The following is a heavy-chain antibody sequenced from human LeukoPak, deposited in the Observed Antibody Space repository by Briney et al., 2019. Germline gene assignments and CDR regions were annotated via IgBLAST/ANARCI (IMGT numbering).Heavy chain of an antibody. CDR2: IIPIFGTT. J-gene: IGHJ4*02. Sequence: SVKVSCKASGGTFSSFTITWVRQAAGQGLKWTGGIIPIFGTTTHAQKFQGKVTIIADESVSTAYMELSSLRSEDTAVYYCARDRDYGDYNTQDLFVYWGQGTLVTVSS. V-gene: IGHV1-69*13. CDR1: GGTFSSFT. D-gene: IGHD4-17*01. CDR3: ARDRDYGDYNTQDLFVY.